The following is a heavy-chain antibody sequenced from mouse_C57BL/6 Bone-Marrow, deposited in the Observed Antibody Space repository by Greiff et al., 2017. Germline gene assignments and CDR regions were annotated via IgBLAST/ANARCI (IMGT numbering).Heavy chain of an antibody. CDR1: GYTFTSYW. D-gene: IGHD4-1*01. CDR2: IDPSDSYT. CDR3: ARDWDYFDY. V-gene: IGHV1-69*01. J-gene: IGHJ2*01. Sequence: VQLQQPGAELVMPGASVKLSCKASGYTFTSYWMHWVKQRPGQGLEWIGEIDPSDSYTNYNQKFKGKATLTADKSSSTAYMQLSSLTSEDSAVYFCARDWDYFDYWGQGTTLTVSS.